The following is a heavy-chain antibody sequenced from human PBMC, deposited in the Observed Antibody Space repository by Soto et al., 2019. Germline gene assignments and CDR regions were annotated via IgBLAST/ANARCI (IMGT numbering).Heavy chain of an antibody. CDR3: AQHCHVVDGPHPGINWFDP. J-gene: IGHJ5*02. Sequence: SGPTLVNPTQTLTVTCTFSGFSLTATGVGVGWIRQPPGKALGWLALLYWDDDKRYTPSLRNRLTIAKYTSKNQLVLIMTNVEPADTGTYYCAQHCHVVDGPHPGINWFDPWGQGTLVTVSS. CDR2: LYWDDDK. CDR1: GFSLTATGVG. D-gene: IGHD2-21*01. V-gene: IGHV2-5*02.